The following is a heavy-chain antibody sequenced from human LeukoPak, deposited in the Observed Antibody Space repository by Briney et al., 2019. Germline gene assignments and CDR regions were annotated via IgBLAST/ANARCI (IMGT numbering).Heavy chain of an antibody. J-gene: IGHJ4*02. CDR2: INHSGST. D-gene: IGHD5-18*01. Sequence: NPSETLSLTCAVYGGSFSGYYWSWIRQPPGKGLEWIGEINHSGSTNYNPSLKSRVTISVDTSKNQFSLKLSSVTAADTAVYYCARSPGNRYGYAWDYWGQGTLVTVSS. V-gene: IGHV4-34*01. CDR3: ARSPGNRYGYAWDY. CDR1: GGSFSGYY.